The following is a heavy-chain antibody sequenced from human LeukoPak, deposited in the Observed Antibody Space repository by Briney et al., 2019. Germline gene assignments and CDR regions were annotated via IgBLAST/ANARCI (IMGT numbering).Heavy chain of an antibody. CDR1: GGSISSSSYY. D-gene: IGHD2-2*01. J-gene: IGHJ4*02. CDR2: IYYSGST. Sequence: PSETLSLTCTVSGGSISSSSYYWGWIRQPPGKGLEWIGSIYYSGSTYYNPSLKSRVTISVDTSKNQFSLKLSSVTAADTAVYYCARGQAGPALYYFDYWGQGTLVTVSS. CDR3: ARGQAGPALYYFDY. V-gene: IGHV4-39*01.